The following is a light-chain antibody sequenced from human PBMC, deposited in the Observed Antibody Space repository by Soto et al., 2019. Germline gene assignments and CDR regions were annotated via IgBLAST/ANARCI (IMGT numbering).Light chain of an antibody. Sequence: EIVLTQSPGTLSLSPGERATLSCRASQSVSSSYLAWYQQKPGQAPRLLIYGASSRATGIPDRFSGSGSGTDFTLTISRLEPEDFAVYYCQQYGSAPYTFGQGT. J-gene: IGKJ2*01. V-gene: IGKV3-20*01. CDR3: QQYGSAPYT. CDR2: GAS. CDR1: QSVSSSY.